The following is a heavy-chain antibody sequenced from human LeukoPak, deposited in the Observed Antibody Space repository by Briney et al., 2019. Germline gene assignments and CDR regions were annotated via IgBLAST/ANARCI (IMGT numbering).Heavy chain of an antibody. D-gene: IGHD5-12*01. J-gene: IGHJ3*02. CDR1: GFSFSRYG. Sequence: PGGSLRLSCAASGFSFSRYGMHWVRQAPGEGLEWVGVIWYDGTKQYYADSVKGRFTISRDNSKNTLDLHMNRLGVEDTAVYYCARAPWIRGYDYGEAFDIWGQGTLVTVSS. CDR2: IWYDGTKQ. V-gene: IGHV3-33*01. CDR3: ARAPWIRGYDYGEAFDI.